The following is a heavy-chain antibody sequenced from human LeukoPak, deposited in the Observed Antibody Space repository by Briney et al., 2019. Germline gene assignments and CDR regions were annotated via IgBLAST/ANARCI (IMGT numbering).Heavy chain of an antibody. J-gene: IGHJ1*01. CDR3: ARAAADSQTEYFQH. CDR1: GYTFTSYG. D-gene: IGHD6-13*01. Sequence: ASVKVSCKASGYTFTSYGIRWVRQAPGQGLEWMGWISAYNGNTNYAQKLQGRVTMTTDTSTTTAYMELRSLRSDDTAVYYCARAAADSQTEYFQHWGQGTLVTVSS. V-gene: IGHV1-18*01. CDR2: ISAYNGNT.